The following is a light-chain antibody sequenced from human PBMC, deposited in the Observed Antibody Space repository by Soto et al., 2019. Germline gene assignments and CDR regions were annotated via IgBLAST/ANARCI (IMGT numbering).Light chain of an antibody. Sequence: QSALTQPHSVSGSPGQSVTISCTGTSSDVGGYNYVSWYQHNPGKAPKLMIFDVSARPSGVPDRFSGSKSANTASLTISGLQAEDEADYYCCSYAGTYTPLFGGGTKVTVL. J-gene: IGLJ2*01. CDR1: SSDVGGYNY. V-gene: IGLV2-11*01. CDR3: CSYAGTYTPL. CDR2: DVS.